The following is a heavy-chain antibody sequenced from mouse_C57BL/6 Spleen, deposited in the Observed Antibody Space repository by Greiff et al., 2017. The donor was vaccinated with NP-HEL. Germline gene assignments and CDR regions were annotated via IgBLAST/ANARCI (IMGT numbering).Heavy chain of an antibody. J-gene: IGHJ4*01. CDR2: INPYNGGT. CDR3: ARSGGQLRLRYAMDY. V-gene: IGHV1-19*01. Sequence: EVKLQESGPVLVKPGASVKMSCKASGYTFTDYYMNWVKQSHGKSLEWIGVINPYNGGTSYNQKFKGKATLTVDKSSSTAYMELNSLTSEDSAVYYCARSGGQLRLRYAMDYWGQGTSVTVSS. D-gene: IGHD3-2*02. CDR1: GYTFTDYY.